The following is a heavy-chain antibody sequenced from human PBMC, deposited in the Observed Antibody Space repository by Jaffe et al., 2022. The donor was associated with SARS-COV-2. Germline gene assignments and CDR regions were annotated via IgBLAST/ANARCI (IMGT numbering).Heavy chain of an antibody. Sequence: EVQLLESGGGLVQPGGSLRLSCAASGFTFSSYAMSWVRQAPGKGLEWVSAISGSGGSTYYADSVKGRFTISRDNSKNTLYLQMNSLRAEDTAVYYCAKDGTITMIVVVLNLDYWGQGTLVTVSS. J-gene: IGHJ4*02. D-gene: IGHD3-22*01. CDR3: AKDGTITMIVVVLNLDY. CDR1: GFTFSSYA. V-gene: IGHV3-23*01. CDR2: ISGSGGST.